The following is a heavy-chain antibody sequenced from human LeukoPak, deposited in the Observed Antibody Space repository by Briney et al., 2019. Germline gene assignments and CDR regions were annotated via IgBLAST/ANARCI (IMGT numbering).Heavy chain of an antibody. J-gene: IGHJ6*04. CDR2: ISSSSSYI. CDR3: ARGGYCSSTSCYKWMDV. Sequence: GGSLRLSCAASGFTFSCYSMNWVRQAPGKGLEWVSSISSSSSYIYYADSVKGRFTISRDNAKNSLYLQMNSLRAEDTAVYYCARGGYCSSTSCYKWMDVWGKGTTVTVSS. V-gene: IGHV3-21*01. D-gene: IGHD2-2*02. CDR1: GFTFSCYS.